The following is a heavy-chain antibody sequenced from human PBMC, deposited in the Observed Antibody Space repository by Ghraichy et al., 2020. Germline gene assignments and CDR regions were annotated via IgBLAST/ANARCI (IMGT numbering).Heavy chain of an antibody. V-gene: IGHV3-7*01. Sequence: GESLNISCAASGFTFSSYWMSWVRQAPGKGLEWVANIKQDGSEKYYVDSAKGRFTISRDNAKNSLYLQMNSLRAEDTAVYYCAREVFGVVIGSFRWFDPWGQGTLVTVSS. D-gene: IGHD3-3*01. CDR3: AREVFGVVIGSFRWFDP. J-gene: IGHJ5*02. CDR1: GFTFSSYW. CDR2: IKQDGSEK.